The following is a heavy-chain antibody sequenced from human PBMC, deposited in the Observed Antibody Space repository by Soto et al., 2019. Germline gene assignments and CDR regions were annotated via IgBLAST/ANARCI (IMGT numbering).Heavy chain of an antibody. CDR1: GGSVSDKTYY. D-gene: IGHD4-17*01. CDR2: VYYSGTT. J-gene: IGHJ4*02. CDR3: ARTTAVPNTLRSRYFFDY. V-gene: IGHV4-61*01. Sequence: SATLSITCSVSGGSVSDKTYYWSWIRQPPGKRLEWIGYVYYSGTTNYNPSLKSRVTISVDLSKNRSSLRLSSVTTADTALYYCARTTAVPNTLRSRYFFDYWGQGTLVTVSS.